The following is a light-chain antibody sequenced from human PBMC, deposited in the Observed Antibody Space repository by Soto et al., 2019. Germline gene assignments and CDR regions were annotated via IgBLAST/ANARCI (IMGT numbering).Light chain of an antibody. CDR2: ASS. CDR1: QSVGSN. Sequence: EIVLTQSPATLSVSPGERATLSCRASQSVGSNFAWYQQKPGQAPRLLIFASSTRATGVPARFSGSGSGTEFTLTISSLQSEDFAVYYCQQYGDWPLTFGGGA. J-gene: IGKJ4*01. V-gene: IGKV3-15*01. CDR3: QQYGDWPLT.